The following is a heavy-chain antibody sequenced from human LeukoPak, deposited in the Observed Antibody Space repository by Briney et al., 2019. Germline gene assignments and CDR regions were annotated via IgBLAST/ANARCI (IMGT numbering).Heavy chain of an antibody. D-gene: IGHD3-22*01. CDR1: GGSISSGGYS. CDR2: IYHSGST. J-gene: IGHJ4*02. CDR3: ARGSYYDSSGSIPFDY. V-gene: IGHV4-30-2*01. Sequence: SETLSLTCAVSGGSISSGGYSWSWIRQPPGEGLEWIGYIYHSGSTYYNPSLKSRVTISVDRSKNQFSLKLSSVTAADTAVYYCARGSYYDSSGSIPFDYWGQGTLVTVSS.